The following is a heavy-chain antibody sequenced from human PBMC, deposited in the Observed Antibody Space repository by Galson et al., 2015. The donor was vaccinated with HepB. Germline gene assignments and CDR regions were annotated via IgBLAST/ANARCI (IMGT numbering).Heavy chain of an antibody. V-gene: IGHV1-69*04. CDR1: GGTFSSYA. Sequence: SVKVSCKASGGTFSSYAISWVRQAPGQGLEWMGRIIPILGIAIYAQKFQGRVTITADKSTSTAYMELSSLRSEDTAVYYCARLKGYCTNGVCSPPYYYYGMDVWGQGTTVTVSS. CDR2: IIPILGIA. CDR3: ARLKGYCTNGVCSPPYYYYGMDV. J-gene: IGHJ6*02. D-gene: IGHD2-8*01.